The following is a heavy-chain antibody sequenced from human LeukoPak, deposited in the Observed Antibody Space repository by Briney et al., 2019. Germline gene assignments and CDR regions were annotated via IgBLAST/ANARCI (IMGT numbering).Heavy chain of an antibody. D-gene: IGHD3-22*01. CDR2: ISWNSGSI. CDR1: GFTFDDYA. Sequence: GGSLRLSCAASGFTFDDYAMHWVRQAPGKGLEWVSGISWNSGSIGYADSVKGRFTISRDNAKNSLYLQMNSLRAEDTALYYCAKDIPLYYDSSGYSVFDYWGQGTLVTVSS. J-gene: IGHJ4*02. CDR3: AKDIPLYYDSSGYSVFDY. V-gene: IGHV3-9*01.